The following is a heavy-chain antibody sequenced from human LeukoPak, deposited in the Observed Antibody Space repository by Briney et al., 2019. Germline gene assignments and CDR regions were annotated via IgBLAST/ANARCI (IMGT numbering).Heavy chain of an antibody. CDR2: IYYSGST. Sequence: PSETLSLTCTVSGGSISSYCWSWIRQPPGKGLEWIGYIYYSGSTNYNPSLKSRVTISVDTSKNQSSLKLSSVTAADTAVYYCARAYPLNIWSGYSKDNWFDPWGQGTLVTVSS. D-gene: IGHD3-3*01. J-gene: IGHJ5*02. V-gene: IGHV4-59*01. CDR3: ARAYPLNIWSGYSKDNWFDP. CDR1: GGSISSYC.